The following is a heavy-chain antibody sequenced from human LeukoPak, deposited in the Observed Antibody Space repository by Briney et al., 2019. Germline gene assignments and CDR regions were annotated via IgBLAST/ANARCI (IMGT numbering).Heavy chain of an antibody. D-gene: IGHD6-6*01. J-gene: IGHJ6*03. CDR2: IYIDGTT. Sequence: GGSLRLSCAASGFTVSSTYMTWVRQAPGKGLEWVSIIYIDGTTYYADSVKGRFTISRDNARNTVYLQMNSLRAEDTAVYYCARLSPASQYSSSSDYYYYYYMDVWGKGTTVTVSS. V-gene: IGHV3-66*04. CDR3: ARLSPASQYSSSSDYYYYYYMDV. CDR1: GFTVSSTY.